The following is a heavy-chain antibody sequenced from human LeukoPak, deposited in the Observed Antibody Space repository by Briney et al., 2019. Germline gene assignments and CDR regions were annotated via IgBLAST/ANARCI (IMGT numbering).Heavy chain of an antibody. J-gene: IGHJ4*02. CDR3: GADPRYGDWGSIDY. CDR1: GYILSDLS. D-gene: IGHD4-17*01. Sequence: ASVKVSCKVSGYILSDLSMHWVRQVPGKGLEWMGGFDPEKDRRMYAEKFQGRVTMTEDTSPDTAYMELSSLRSDDTAVYYCGADPRYGDWGSIDYWGQGTLVTVSS. V-gene: IGHV1-24*01. CDR2: FDPEKDRR.